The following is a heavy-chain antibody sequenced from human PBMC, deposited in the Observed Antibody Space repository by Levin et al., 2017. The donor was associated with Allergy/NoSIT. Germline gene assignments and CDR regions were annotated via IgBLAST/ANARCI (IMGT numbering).Heavy chain of an antibody. CDR2: IYHCGST. V-gene: IGHV4-38-2*01. Sequence: ESLKISCAVSGYSISSGYYWGWIRQPPGKGLEWLGSIYHCGSTYYNPSLKSRLPISVDTSKNQFSLKVSSVTAADTALYYCARGTSGAKAGNWFDPWGQGTLVIVTS. J-gene: IGHJ5*02. CDR3: ARGTSGAKAGNWFDP. D-gene: IGHD1-26*01. CDR1: GYSISSGYY.